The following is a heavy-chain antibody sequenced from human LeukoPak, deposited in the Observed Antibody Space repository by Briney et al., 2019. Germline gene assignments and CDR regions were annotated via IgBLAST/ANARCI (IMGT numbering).Heavy chain of an antibody. CDR2: INPNSGGT. V-gene: IGHV1-2*02. CDR1: GYTFTGYY. Sequence: ASVKVSCKASGYTFTGYYMHWVPQAPGQGLEWMGWINPNSGGTNYAQKFQGRVTMTRDTSISTAYMELSRLRSDDTAVYYCARVGITMIVVDSPGAFDIWGQGTMVTVSS. J-gene: IGHJ3*02. CDR3: ARVGITMIVVDSPGAFDI. D-gene: IGHD3-22*01.